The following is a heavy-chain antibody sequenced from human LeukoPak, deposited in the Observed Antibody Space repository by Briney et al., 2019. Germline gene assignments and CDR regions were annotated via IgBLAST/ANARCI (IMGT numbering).Heavy chain of an antibody. D-gene: IGHD2-15*01. CDR3: ARHSSCSGGSCYSREIDY. Sequence: GGSLRLSCAASGFTVSSNYVSWVRQAPGKGLEWVSVIYSGGSTYYADSVKGRFTISRDNSKNTLYLQMNSLRAEDTAVYYCARHSSCSGGSCYSREIDYWGQGTLVTVSS. V-gene: IGHV3-53*01. CDR1: GFTVSSNY. CDR2: IYSGGST. J-gene: IGHJ4*02.